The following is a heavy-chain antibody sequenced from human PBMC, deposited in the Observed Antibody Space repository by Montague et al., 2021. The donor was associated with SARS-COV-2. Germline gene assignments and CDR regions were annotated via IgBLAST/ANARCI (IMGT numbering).Heavy chain of an antibody. CDR2: IYWNDDK. D-gene: IGHD3-3*02. CDR3: VHKKSGRPIEFAF. V-gene: IGHV2-5*01. Sequence: PALVKPTQTLTLTCTFSGFSLDSRGVGVGWIRQPPGKALECLALIYWNDDKRYSPSLETRLTVTKDTSKNQVVLTMTNMDPVDTATYFCVHKKSGRPIEFAFWGQGALVTVSS. J-gene: IGHJ4*02. CDR1: GFSLDSRGVG.